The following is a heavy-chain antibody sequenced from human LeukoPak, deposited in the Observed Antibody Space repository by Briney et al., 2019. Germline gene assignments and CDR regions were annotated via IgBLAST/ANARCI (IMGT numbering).Heavy chain of an antibody. CDR2: ISSSSSTI. CDR3: ARASSKWEPTQKDAFDI. Sequence: GGSLRLSCAASGFTFSSYSMNWVRQAPGKGLEWVSYISSSSSTIYYADSVKGRFTISRDNAKNSLYLQMNSLRAEDTAVYYCARASSKWEPTQKDAFDIWGQGTMVTVSS. J-gene: IGHJ3*02. V-gene: IGHV3-48*01. D-gene: IGHD1-26*01. CDR1: GFTFSSYS.